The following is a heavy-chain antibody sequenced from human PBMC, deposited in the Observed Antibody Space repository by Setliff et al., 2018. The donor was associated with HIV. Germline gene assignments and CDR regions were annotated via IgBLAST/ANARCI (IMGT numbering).Heavy chain of an antibody. V-gene: IGHV3-15*01. J-gene: IGHJ4*02. D-gene: IGHD1-26*01. Sequence: GGSLRLSCAASGFTFSKAWMTWVRQAPGKGLEWVGRIKSRTDGGTTDYAAPVKGRFSLSRDDSKNTLYLQMNRLKIDDTGVYYCTTVRSGNTGYWGQGTLVTVSS. CDR3: TTVRSGNTGY. CDR2: IKSRTDGGTT. CDR1: GFTFSKAW.